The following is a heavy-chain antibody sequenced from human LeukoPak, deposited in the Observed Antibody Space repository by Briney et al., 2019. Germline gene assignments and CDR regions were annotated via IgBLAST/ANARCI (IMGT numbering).Heavy chain of an antibody. Sequence: GGSLRPSCAASGFTFSGSAMHWVRQASGKGLEWVGCIRSKANSYATAYAASVKGRFTISRDDSKNTAYLQMNSLKTEDTAVYYCTRSPPYYYDSSGYSDYWGQGTLVTVSS. D-gene: IGHD3-22*01. V-gene: IGHV3-73*01. J-gene: IGHJ4*02. CDR1: GFTFSGSA. CDR3: TRSPPYYYDSSGYSDY. CDR2: IRSKANSYAT.